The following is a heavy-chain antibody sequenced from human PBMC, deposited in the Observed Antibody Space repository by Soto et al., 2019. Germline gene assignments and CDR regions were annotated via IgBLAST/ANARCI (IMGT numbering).Heavy chain of an antibody. V-gene: IGHV3-23*01. CDR2: ISGSGGST. Sequence: VGSLRLSGAASGFTFSSYAMSWVRQAPGKGLEWVSAISGSGGSTYYADSVKGRFTISRDNSKNTLYLQMNSLRAEDTAVYYCAKKEIVGAPYGMDVWGQGTTVTVSS. CDR3: AKKEIVGAPYGMDV. J-gene: IGHJ6*02. D-gene: IGHD1-26*01. CDR1: GFTFSSYA.